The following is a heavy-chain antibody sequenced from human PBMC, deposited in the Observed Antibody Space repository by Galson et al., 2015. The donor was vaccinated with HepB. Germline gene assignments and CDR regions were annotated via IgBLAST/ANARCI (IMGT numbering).Heavy chain of an antibody. CDR1: GGSISRIINY. CDR2: IYYGGST. CDR3: ARDLWFDL. V-gene: IGHV4-39*07. J-gene: IGHJ5*02. Sequence: LSLTCIVSGGSISRIINYWGWIRQPPGKGLEWIGSIYYGGSTYYNPSLRSRVTLTVDTSKNQSSLKLSSVTAADTAVYYCARDLWFDLWGQGTLVTVSS.